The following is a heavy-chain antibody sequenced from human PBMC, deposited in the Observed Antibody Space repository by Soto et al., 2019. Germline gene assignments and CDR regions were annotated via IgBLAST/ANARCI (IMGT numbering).Heavy chain of an antibody. Sequence: SETLSLTCAVYGGSFSGYYWSWIRQPPGKGLEWIGEINHSGSTNYSPSLKSRVTISVDTSKNQFSLKLSSVTAADTAVYYCARGPRLRIAVAGTRWFDPWGQGTLVTVSS. CDR2: INHSGST. CDR3: ARGPRLRIAVAGTRWFDP. J-gene: IGHJ5*02. D-gene: IGHD6-19*01. V-gene: IGHV4-34*01. CDR1: GGSFSGYY.